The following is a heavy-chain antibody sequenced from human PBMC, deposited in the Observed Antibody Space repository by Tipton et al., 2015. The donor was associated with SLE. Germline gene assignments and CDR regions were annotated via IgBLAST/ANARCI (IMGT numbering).Heavy chain of an antibody. CDR1: GFTFSGTV. D-gene: IGHD3-10*01. J-gene: IGHJ4*02. CDR3: AKGSSGSGSYLPFDE. Sequence: GSLRLSCAASGFTFSGTVMSWVRRAPGQGLEWVSAMNPSGGPTYAESVKGRFTIPRDNSKNTLYLQMNSLRAEDTALYYCAKGSSGSGSYLPFDEWGQGTLVTVSS. V-gene: IGHV3-23*01. CDR2: MNPSGGPT.